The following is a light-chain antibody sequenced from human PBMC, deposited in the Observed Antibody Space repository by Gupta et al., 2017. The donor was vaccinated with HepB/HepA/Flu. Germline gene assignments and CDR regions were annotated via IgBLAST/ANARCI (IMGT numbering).Light chain of an antibody. Sequence: DIQMTQSPSTLSASVGDRVTITCRASHSISNWLAWYQQKPGKAPKLLIYKASSLESGVPSRFSGSGSGTEFTLTINSLQPDDFATYYCQQYDNCWTFGQWTKVEIK. V-gene: IGKV1-5*03. CDR1: HSISNW. J-gene: IGKJ1*01. CDR3: QQYDNCWT. CDR2: KAS.